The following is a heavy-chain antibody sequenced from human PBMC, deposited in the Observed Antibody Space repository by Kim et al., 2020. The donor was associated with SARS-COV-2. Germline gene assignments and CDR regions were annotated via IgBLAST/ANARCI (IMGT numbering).Heavy chain of an antibody. D-gene: IGHD3-3*01. V-gene: IGHV1-2*02. CDR1: GYTFTYYY. CDR2: INPNSGAT. J-gene: IGHJ4*02. Sequence: ASVKVSCKASGYTFTYYYMHWVRQAPGQGLEWMGWINPNSGATKHAQKFQGRVTMTRDTSINTAYMELSSLRSDDTAVYYCARDKEGGVLRFLEWLSSFEYWGQGTLVTVSS. CDR3: ARDKEGGVLRFLEWLSSFEY.